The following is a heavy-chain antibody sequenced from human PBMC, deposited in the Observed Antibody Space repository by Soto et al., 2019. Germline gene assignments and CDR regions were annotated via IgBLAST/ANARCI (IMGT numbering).Heavy chain of an antibody. V-gene: IGHV4-59*01. CDR3: ARRYSGYDDAFDI. CDR2: IYYSGGT. CDR1: GGSINNYY. Sequence: QVQLQESGPGLVKPSETLSLNCTVSGGSINNYYWSWIRQPPGKGLEWIGYIYYSGGTNYNPSLKSRVTTSVDTSTSQFSLKLSSVTAADTAVYYCARRYSGYDDAFDIWGQGTMVTVSS. J-gene: IGHJ3*02. D-gene: IGHD5-12*01.